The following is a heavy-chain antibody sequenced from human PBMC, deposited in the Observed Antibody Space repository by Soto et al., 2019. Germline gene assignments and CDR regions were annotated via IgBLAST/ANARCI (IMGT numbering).Heavy chain of an antibody. CDR1: GGSISSSSYY. CDR3: ARWVDNWNHHEKYYFDY. V-gene: IGHV4-39*01. J-gene: IGHJ4*02. D-gene: IGHD1-20*01. CDR2: IYYSGST. Sequence: SETLSLTCTVSGGSISSSSYYWGWIRQPPGKGLEWIGSIYYSGSTYYNPSLKSRVTISVDTSKNQFSLKLSSVTAADTAVYYCARWVDNWNHHEKYYFDYWGQGTLVTVSS.